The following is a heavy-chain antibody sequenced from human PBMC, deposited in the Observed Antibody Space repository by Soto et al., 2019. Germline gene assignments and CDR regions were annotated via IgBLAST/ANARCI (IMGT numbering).Heavy chain of an antibody. D-gene: IGHD6-13*01. Sequence: GSVKVSCNTAGYSFTGYYMHLERQAPGQGLEWMGWINPNSGGTNYAQKFQGRVTMTRYTSISTAYMELSRLRSDDTAVYYCARDTGIADEHSGMDVWGQGTTVTVSS. J-gene: IGHJ6*02. CDR1: GYSFTGYY. CDR2: INPNSGGT. CDR3: ARDTGIADEHSGMDV. V-gene: IGHV1-2*02.